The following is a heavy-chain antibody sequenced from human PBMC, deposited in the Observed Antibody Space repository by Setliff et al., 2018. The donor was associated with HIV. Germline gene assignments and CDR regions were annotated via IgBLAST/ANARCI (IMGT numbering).Heavy chain of an antibody. V-gene: IGHV1-2*04. D-gene: IGHD1-26*01. Sequence: ASVKVSCKASGYTFTGYYMHWVRQAPGQGLEWMGWINPNSGGTNYAQKFQGWVTMTRDTSISTAYMELSRLRSDDTAVYYCARARLQGIVTAVGLRDTCLDPWGQGTRVTVSS. CDR2: INPNSGGT. CDR3: ARARLQGIVTAVGLRDTCLDP. CDR1: GYTFTGYY. J-gene: IGHJ5*02.